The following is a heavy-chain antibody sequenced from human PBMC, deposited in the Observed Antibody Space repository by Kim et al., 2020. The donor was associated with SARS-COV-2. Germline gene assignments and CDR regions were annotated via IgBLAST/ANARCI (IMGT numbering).Heavy chain of an antibody. CDR1: GFTFSSYG. CDR2: MSYDGSKK. Sequence: GGSLRLSCAASGFTFSSYGMHWVRQAPGKGLEWVAVMSYDGSKKYYTDSVRGRFTISRDNSKNTLYLQMNSLRAEDTAVYYCVKGGGYDDHYFDYWCQGTLVPVSS. J-gene: IGHJ4*02. V-gene: IGHV3-30*18. CDR3: VKGGGYDDHYFDY. D-gene: IGHD5-12*01.